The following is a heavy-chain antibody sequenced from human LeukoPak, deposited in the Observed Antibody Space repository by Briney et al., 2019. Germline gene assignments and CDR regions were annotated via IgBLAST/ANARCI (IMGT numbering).Heavy chain of an antibody. CDR2: INHNSGGT. D-gene: IGHD3-9*01. J-gene: IGHJ6*03. CDR3: ARDTPDILTGYFSGPGEGYMDV. V-gene: IGHV1-2*02. Sequence: ASVKVSCKASGYTFTGYYMHWVRQAPGQGLGWIVCINHNSGGTNYAQKFQGRVTLTSDTSISTTYMELSRLRSDDTAVYYCARDTPDILTGYFSGPGEGYMDVWGKGTTVTVSS. CDR1: GYTFTGYY.